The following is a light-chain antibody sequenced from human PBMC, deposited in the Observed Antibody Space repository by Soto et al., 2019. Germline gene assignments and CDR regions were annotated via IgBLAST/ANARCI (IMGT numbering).Light chain of an antibody. J-gene: IGKJ5*01. V-gene: IGKV3-20*01. CDR2: GTS. CDR3: QQYGGSPIT. Sequence: EVLFTQSPGTLSLSRGERATLSCRASERIYSAYLGWYQQKPGQAPRILIYGTSSRATGIPDRFSGSGSETDCTLTISRLEPEDFSLYYCQQYGGSPITFGQGTRLEIK. CDR1: ERIYSAY.